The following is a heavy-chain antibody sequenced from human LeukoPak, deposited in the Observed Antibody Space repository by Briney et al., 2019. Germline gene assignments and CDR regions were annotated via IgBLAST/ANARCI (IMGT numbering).Heavy chain of an antibody. D-gene: IGHD6-13*01. CDR1: GGSIRSYY. J-gene: IGHJ5*02. CDR2: IYYSGST. CDR3: ARVVDEHQLQTGWFDP. V-gene: IGHV4-59*08. Sequence: SETLSLTCTVSGGSIRSYYWSWIRQPPGKGLEWIGYIYYSGSTKYNPSLKSRVTVSVDTSKNQPSLKLISVTAADTAVYYCARVVDEHQLQTGWFDPWGQGTLVTVSS.